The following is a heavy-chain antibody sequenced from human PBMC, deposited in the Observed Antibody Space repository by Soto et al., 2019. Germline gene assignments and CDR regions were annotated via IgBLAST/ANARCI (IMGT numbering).Heavy chain of an antibody. CDR2: IYYSGST. V-gene: IGHV4-30-4*01. CDR1: GGSISSGDYY. CDR3: ARGERWGYDSSGALGMDV. Sequence: LSLTCTVSGGSISSGDYYWSWIRQPPGKGLEWIGYIYYSGSTYYNPSLKSRVTISVDTSKNQFSLKLSSVTAADTAVYYCARGERWGYDSSGALGMDVWGQGTTVTVSS. J-gene: IGHJ6*02. D-gene: IGHD3-22*01.